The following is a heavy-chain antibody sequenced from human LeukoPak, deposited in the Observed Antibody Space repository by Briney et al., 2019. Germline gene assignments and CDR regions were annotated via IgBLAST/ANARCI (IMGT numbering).Heavy chain of an antibody. CDR1: VYSFTDHY. J-gene: IGHJ3*02. V-gene: IGHV1-2*02. CDR3: AREKGFGTKWYKAFDM. D-gene: IGHD1-1*01. CDR2: INGNNDGT. Sequence: AAVKVSCKPTVYSFTDHYTRWGRDVLEPGLEWMWCINGNNDGTVYVPKFQGRVSMTRDHYVHTGYMELRRLTYDDPDVYYCAREKGFGTKWYKAFDMWGQGTNVTVSS.